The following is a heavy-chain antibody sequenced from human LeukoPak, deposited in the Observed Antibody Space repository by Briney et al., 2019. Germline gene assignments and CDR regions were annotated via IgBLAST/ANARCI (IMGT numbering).Heavy chain of an antibody. V-gene: IGHV4-4*07. CDR1: AASISSDY. D-gene: IGHD2-2*01. CDR2: AFVGGTT. J-gene: IGHJ4*02. Sequence: SQTLSLTCTVAAASISSDYWNWIRQPARNVLEWIWCAFVGGTTNYNPSLQSQASMSVDTSKTQFSLNLNSVTAPATAWYYCARVMPGRGKFDYWGQGILVTVSS. CDR3: ARVMPGRGKFDY.